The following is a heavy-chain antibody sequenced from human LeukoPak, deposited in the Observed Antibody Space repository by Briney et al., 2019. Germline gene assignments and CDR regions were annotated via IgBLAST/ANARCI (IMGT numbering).Heavy chain of an antibody. CDR1: GGSISSYY. CDR2: IYYSGST. V-gene: IGHV4-59*01. J-gene: IGHJ5*02. CDR3: ARGGPPVTIFGVVISWFDP. D-gene: IGHD3-3*01. Sequence: PSETLSPTCTVSGGSISSYYWSWIRQPPGKGLEWIGYIYYSGSTNYNPSLKSRVTISLDTSKNQFSLKLSSVTAADTAVYYCARGGPPVTIFGVVISWFDPWGQGTLVTVSS.